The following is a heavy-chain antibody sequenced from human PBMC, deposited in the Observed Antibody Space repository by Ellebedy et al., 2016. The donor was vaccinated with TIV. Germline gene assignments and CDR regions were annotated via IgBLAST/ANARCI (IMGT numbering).Heavy chain of an antibody. CDR2: IIPIFGTA. J-gene: IGHJ6*02. CDR3: ARVRWARLQGGRYYYYGMDV. V-gene: IGHV1-69*13. D-gene: IGHD5-12*01. Sequence: ASVKVSCKASGGTFSSYAISWVRQAPGQGLEWMGGIIPIFGTANYAQKFQGRVTITADESTSTAYMELSSLRSEDTAVYYCARVRWARLQGGRYYYYGMDVWGQGTTVTVSS. CDR1: GGTFSSYA.